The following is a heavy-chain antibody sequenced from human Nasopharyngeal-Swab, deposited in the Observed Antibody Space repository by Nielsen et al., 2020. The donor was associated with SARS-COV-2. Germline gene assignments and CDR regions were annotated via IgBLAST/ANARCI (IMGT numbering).Heavy chain of an antibody. V-gene: IGHV3-74*01. J-gene: IGHJ4*02. CDR2: IKTDGSSP. CDR1: GFTFSNYW. D-gene: IGHD1-1*01. Sequence: GSLRLSCVASGFTFSNYWMHWVRQAPGKGLMWVSRIKTDGSSPICADSVKDRFTISRDNAKNTLYLQMNSLRVDDTAVYYCVRETERQGKYYFDYWGQGILATVSS. CDR3: VRETERQGKYYFDY.